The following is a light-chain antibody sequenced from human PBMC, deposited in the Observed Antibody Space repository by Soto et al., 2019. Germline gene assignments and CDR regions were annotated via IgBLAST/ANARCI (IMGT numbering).Light chain of an antibody. V-gene: IGKV3-11*01. CDR1: QSISSY. J-gene: IGKJ3*01. CDR3: HQRSTWPFT. Sequence: EIVLTQSPATLSLSPWERATLSCRASQSISSYLAWYHQKPDQAPRLLIYDASNRATGIPARFSGSGSGTDFTLTISSLEPEDFAVYYCHQRSTWPFTFGPGTKVDIK. CDR2: DAS.